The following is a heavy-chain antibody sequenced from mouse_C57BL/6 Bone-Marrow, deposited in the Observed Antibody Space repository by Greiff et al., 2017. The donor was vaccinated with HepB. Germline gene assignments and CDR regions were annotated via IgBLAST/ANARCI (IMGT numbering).Heavy chain of an antibody. CDR1: GYSITSGYY. CDR3: ARDLTY. V-gene: IGHV3-6*01. CDR2: ISYDGSN. Sequence: DVKLQESGPGLVKPSQSLSLTCSVTGYSITSGYYWNWIRQFPGNKLEWMGYISYDGSNNYNPSLKNRISITRDTSKNQFFLKLNSVTTEDTATYYCARDLTYWGQGTTLTVSS. J-gene: IGHJ2*01.